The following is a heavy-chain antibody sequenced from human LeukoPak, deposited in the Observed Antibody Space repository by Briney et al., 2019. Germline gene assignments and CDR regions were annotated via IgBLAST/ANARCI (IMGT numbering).Heavy chain of an antibody. D-gene: IGHD3-10*01. CDR3: ASRNLYGSGSYYIGY. V-gene: IGHV4-34*01. J-gene: IGHJ4*02. Sequence: SETLSLTCAVYGGSFSGYYWSWIRQPPGKGREWNGEINHSRSTNYNPSLKRRVTLSVDTSKNQFSLKLSSVTAADTAVYYCASRNLYGSGSYYIGYWGQGTLVTVSS. CDR2: INHSRST. CDR1: GGSFSGYY.